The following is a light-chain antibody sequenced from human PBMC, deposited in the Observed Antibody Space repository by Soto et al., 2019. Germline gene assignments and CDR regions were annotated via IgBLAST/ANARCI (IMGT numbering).Light chain of an antibody. CDR1: QSINRY. V-gene: IGKV1-5*01. Sequence: DIQMTQSPSTLSASVGDSVTITCRATQSINRYLAWYQQKAGKAPKLLIYDASNLESGVPSRFSGSASGTEFILTISSLQPEDFATYYCQRDDSYPLTVGGGTKVENK. CDR2: DAS. J-gene: IGKJ4*01. CDR3: QRDDSYPLT.